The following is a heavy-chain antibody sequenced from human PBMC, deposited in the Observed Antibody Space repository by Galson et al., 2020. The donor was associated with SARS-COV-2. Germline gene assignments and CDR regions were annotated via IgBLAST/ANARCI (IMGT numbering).Heavy chain of an antibody. V-gene: IGHV6-1*01. CDR2: TYYRSQWST. J-gene: IGHJ3*02. CDR1: GDSVSSNSAA. CDR3: AGRVAGAGSLHI. Sequence: SQTPSLPCAISGDSVSSNSAAWNWIRQSPSRGLEWLGRTYYRSQWSTDYAVSVKSRITINPDTSKNQFSLQLNSVTPEDTAIYYCAGRVAGAGSLHIWGQGTMVIVSS. D-gene: IGHD6-13*01.